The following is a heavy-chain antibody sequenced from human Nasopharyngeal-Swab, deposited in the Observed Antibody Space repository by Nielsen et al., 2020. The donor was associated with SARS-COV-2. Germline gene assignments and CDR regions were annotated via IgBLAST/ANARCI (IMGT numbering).Heavy chain of an antibody. D-gene: IGHD5-12*01. CDR2: IYPADSDT. CDR3: AGSGSGYGGAFHV. J-gene: IGHJ3*01. Sequence: GESLKISCKGSGFTFTTYWIGWVRQMPGKGLEWMGVIYPADSDTRYNPSFQGHVTISADRSISTAYLQWSSLKASDTAMYFCAGSGSGYGGAFHVWGQGTMVTVSS. CDR1: GFTFTTYW. V-gene: IGHV5-51*01.